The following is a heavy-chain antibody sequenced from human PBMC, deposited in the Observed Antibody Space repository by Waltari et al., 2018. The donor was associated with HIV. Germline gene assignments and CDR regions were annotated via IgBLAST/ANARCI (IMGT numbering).Heavy chain of an antibody. D-gene: IGHD1-26*01. Sequence: EVQLVESGGGLVQPGGSLRLSCEASGFTVSSNWMHWVRQAPGKGLVCGSWMKKDGSNTRNADSVKGRLTISRDNAKNTLYLQMNRLRGEDTAVYYCARGVGYGMDVWGQGTTVTVSS. V-gene: IGHV3-74*01. J-gene: IGHJ6*02. CDR2: MKKDGSNT. CDR3: ARGVGYGMDV. CDR1: GFTVSSNW.